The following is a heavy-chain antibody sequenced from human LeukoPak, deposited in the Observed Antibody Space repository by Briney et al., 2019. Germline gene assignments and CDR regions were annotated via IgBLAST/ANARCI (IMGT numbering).Heavy chain of an antibody. V-gene: IGHV1-18*01. D-gene: IGHD3-16*02. CDR1: GYTFTSYG. Sequence: ASVKVSCKASGYTFTSYGISWVRQAPGQGLEWMGWISAYKGNTNYAQKFQGRVTMTTDTSTSTAYMELRSLRSDDTAVYYCARDSSLGLRLGELSLVDYWGQGTLVTVSS. CDR2: ISAYKGNT. J-gene: IGHJ4*02. CDR3: ARDSSLGLRLGELSLVDY.